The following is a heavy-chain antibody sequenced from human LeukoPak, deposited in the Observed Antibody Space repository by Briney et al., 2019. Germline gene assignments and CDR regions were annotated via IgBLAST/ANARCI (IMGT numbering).Heavy chain of an antibody. J-gene: IGHJ6*02. D-gene: IGHD3-10*01. CDR3: ATGPSMVRGPKGIYYYYGMDV. Sequence: GGSLRPSCAASGFTFSDYYMSWIRQAPGKGLEWVSYISSSGSTIYYADSVKGRFTISRDNAKNSLYLQMNSLRAEDTAVYYCATGPSMVRGPKGIYYYYGMDVWGQGTTVTVSS. V-gene: IGHV3-11*01. CDR2: ISSSGSTI. CDR1: GFTFSDYY.